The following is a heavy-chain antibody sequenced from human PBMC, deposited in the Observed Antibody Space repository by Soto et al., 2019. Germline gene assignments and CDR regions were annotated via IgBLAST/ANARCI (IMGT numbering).Heavy chain of an antibody. CDR2: ISGSGGST. CDR3: AKDLDSSGYYYVSFFDY. CDR1: GFTFSSYA. D-gene: IGHD3-22*01. Sequence: GGSLRLSCAASGFTFSSYAMSWVRQAPGKGLEWVSAISGSGGSTYYADSVKSRFTISRDNSKKTLYLQMNSLRAEDTAVYYCAKDLDSSGYYYVSFFDYWGQGTLVTVSS. J-gene: IGHJ4*02. V-gene: IGHV3-23*01.